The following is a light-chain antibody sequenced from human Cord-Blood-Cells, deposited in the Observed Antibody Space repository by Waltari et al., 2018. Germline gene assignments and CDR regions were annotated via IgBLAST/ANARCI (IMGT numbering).Light chain of an antibody. Sequence: QSALTQPRSVSGSPGQSVTISCTGTSSDVGGYNYVSWYKQHPGKAPKLMIYDVSKRPAGVPDRFSGSKSGNTASLTISGLQAEDEADYYCCSYAGSYTFYVFGTGTKVTVL. J-gene: IGLJ1*01. CDR2: DVS. CDR1: SSDVGGYNY. CDR3: CSYAGSYTFYV. V-gene: IGLV2-11*01.